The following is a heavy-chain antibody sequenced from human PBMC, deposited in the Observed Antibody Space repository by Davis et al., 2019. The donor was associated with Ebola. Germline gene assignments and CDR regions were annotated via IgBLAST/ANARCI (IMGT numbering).Heavy chain of an antibody. J-gene: IGHJ4*02. D-gene: IGHD2-15*01. CDR1: GFTFNSYG. CDR3: AKDSQAARYGSCDY. Sequence: GESLKISCAASGFTFNSYGMHWVRQAPGKGLEWVAVIWYDGSNKYYADSVKGRFTISRDNSKNTLYLQMNSLRAEDTAVYYCAKDSQAARYGSCDYWGQGTLVTVSS. V-gene: IGHV3-33*06. CDR2: IWYDGSNK.